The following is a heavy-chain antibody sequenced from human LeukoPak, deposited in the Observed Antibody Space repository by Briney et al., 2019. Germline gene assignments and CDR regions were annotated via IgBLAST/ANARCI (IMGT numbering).Heavy chain of an antibody. V-gene: IGHV1-24*01. D-gene: IGHD2-21*02. Sequence: VASVKVSCKVSGYTLTELSMHWVRQAPGKGLEWMGGFDPEDGETIYAQKFQGRVTMTEDTSTDTAYMELSSLRSEDTAVYYCARGGAGNCGGACYLNWFDPWGQGTLVTVSS. CDR3: ARGGAGNCGGACYLNWFDP. J-gene: IGHJ5*02. CDR1: GYTLTELS. CDR2: FDPEDGET.